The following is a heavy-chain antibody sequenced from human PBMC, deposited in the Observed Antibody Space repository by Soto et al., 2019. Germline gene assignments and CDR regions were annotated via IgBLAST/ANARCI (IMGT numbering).Heavy chain of an antibody. V-gene: IGHV1-58*02. J-gene: IGHJ4*02. CDR1: GFTFINSA. Sequence: SEKVSCKASGFTFINSAIQWVRQARGQRLEWIGWIVVGSGRTDYAQKFQERLTITRDMSTSTAYMELSSLRLEDTAVYYCAAVQGGGATFHFWGQGSLVTVSS. D-gene: IGHD1-26*01. CDR2: IVVGSGRT. CDR3: AAVQGGGATFHF.